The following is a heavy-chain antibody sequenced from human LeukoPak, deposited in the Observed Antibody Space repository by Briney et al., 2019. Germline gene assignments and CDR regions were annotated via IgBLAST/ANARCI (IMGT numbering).Heavy chain of an antibody. CDR3: ASGDYVWGSYRYMALDY. CDR1: GGSFRGYS. V-gene: IGHV4-34*01. Sequence: SGTLSLTCPVYGGSFRGYSWSWIRPPPGKGLEWIGEINHSGSTNYNPSLKSRVTISVDTSKNQFSLKLSSVTAADTAVYYCASGDYVWGSYRYMALDYWGQGTLVTVSS. D-gene: IGHD3-16*02. CDR2: INHSGST. J-gene: IGHJ4*02.